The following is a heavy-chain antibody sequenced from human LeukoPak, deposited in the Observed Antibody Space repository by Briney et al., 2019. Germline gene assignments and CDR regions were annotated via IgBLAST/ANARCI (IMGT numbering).Heavy chain of an antibody. CDR2: INPNSGGT. CDR1: GYTFTGYY. V-gene: IGHV1-2*02. CDR3: ARQIVVVIALRSSLDRSSTGFDY. J-gene: IGHJ4*02. D-gene: IGHD2-21*01. Sequence: ASVKVSCKASGYTFTGYYMHWVRQAPGQGLEWMGWINPNSGGTNYAQKFQGRVTISVDTSKNQFSLKLSSVTAADTAVYYCARQIVVVIALRSSLDRSSTGFDYWGQGTLVTVSS.